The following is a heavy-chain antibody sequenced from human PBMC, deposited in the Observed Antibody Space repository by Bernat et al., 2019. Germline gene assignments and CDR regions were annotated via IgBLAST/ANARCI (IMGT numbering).Heavy chain of an antibody. V-gene: IGHV3-23*01. J-gene: IGHJ4*02. CDR1: GFTFNNYA. CDR2: ISGSRGST. CDR3: ANGCGDTCYSDLDY. Sequence: EVQLLESGGTLVQPGGSLRLSCAASGFTFNNYAMAWVRQAPGKGLEWVSTISGSRGSTFYADSVKGRFTISRDNSKNTLYLQMSSLRAEDAAVYFCANGCGDTCYSDLDYWGQGTLVTVSS. D-gene: IGHD2-15*01.